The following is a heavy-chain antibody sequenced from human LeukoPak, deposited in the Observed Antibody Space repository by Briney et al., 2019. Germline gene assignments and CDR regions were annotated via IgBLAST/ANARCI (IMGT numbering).Heavy chain of an antibody. CDR2: ITADSGTT. CDR3: ASRDYFDY. J-gene: IGHJ4*02. V-gene: IGHV3-48*02. Sequence: ETLSLTCTVSGDSIRSSTYYWGWIRQPPGKGLEWVSYITADSGTTYYADSVKGRFTISRDNAKNSLYLQMNSLRDEDTAVYYCASRDYFDYWGQGTLVTVSS. CDR1: GDSIRSSTYY.